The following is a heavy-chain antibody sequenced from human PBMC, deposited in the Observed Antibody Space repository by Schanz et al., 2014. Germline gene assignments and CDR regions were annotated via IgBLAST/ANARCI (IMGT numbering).Heavy chain of an antibody. CDR2: IIPSLGLA. CDR3: ARGYGDSPTDF. D-gene: IGHD4-17*01. Sequence: QILLVQPGPEVKKPGASVTVSCKASGYDFHIYAYSWVRQAPGQGLEWMGRIIPSLGLAKYEQKFQDKVTITADTSTTTAYMELSGLRSEDTAVYYCARGYGDSPTDFWGQGTLVTVSS. V-gene: IGHV1-69*04. J-gene: IGHJ4*02. CDR1: GYDFHIYA.